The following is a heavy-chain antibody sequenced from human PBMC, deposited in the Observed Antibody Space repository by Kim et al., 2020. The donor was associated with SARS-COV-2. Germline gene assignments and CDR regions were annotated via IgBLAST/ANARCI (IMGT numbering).Heavy chain of an antibody. CDR3: ARTTNYFWDY. J-gene: IGHJ4*02. V-gene: IGHV3-7*01. CDR1: GFTFSGSW. CDR2: IKQDGSQK. Sequence: GGSLRLSCAASGFTFSGSWMSWVRQAPGKGLEWVANIKQDGSQKYYVDSLKGRFTISRDNAKNSLYLEMNNLRVDDTAMYFCARTTNYFWDYWGQGTPVTVSS. D-gene: IGHD1-1*01.